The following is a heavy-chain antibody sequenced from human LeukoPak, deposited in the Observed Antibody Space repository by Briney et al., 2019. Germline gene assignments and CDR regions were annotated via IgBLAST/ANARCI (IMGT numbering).Heavy chain of an antibody. J-gene: IGHJ4*02. V-gene: IGHV3-30-3*01. CDR2: ISYDGSNK. CDR1: GFTFSSYA. Sequence: GGSLRLSCAASGFTFSSYAMHWVRQAPGKGLEWVAVISYDGSNKYYADSVKGRITISRDNSKNTVYLQMNSLRGEDTAVYYSARDSTWIQDFWGQGTLVTVSS. CDR3: ARDSTWIQDF. D-gene: IGHD5-18*01.